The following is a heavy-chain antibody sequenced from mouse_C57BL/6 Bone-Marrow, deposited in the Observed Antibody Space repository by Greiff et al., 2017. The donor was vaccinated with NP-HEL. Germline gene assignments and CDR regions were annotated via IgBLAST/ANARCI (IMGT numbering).Heavy chain of an antibody. CDR1: GYTFTSYG. Sequence: VQLQQSGAELARPGASVKLSCKASGYTFTSYGISWVKQRTGQGLEWIGEIYPRSGNTYYNEKFKGKATLTADKSSSTAYMELRSLTSEDSAVYFCASRGDYGCRLRYFDVWGTGTTVTVSS. V-gene: IGHV1-81*01. CDR2: IYPRSGNT. J-gene: IGHJ1*03. D-gene: IGHD1-1*01. CDR3: ASRGDYGCRLRYFDV.